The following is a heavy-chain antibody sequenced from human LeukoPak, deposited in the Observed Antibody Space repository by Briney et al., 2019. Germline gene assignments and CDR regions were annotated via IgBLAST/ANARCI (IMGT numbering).Heavy chain of an antibody. CDR2: INHSGST. V-gene: IGHV4-34*01. D-gene: IGHD2-2*01. J-gene: IGHJ6*03. Sequence: SETLSLTCAVYGGSFSGYYWSWIRQPPGKGLEWIGEINHSGSTNYNPSLKSRVSISVDTSKNQFSLKLSSVTAADTAVYYCARARKHLRYCSSTSCYDPLRKGGYYMDVWGKGTTVTVSS. CDR3: ARARKHLRYCSSTSCYDPLRKGGYYMDV. CDR1: GGSFSGYY.